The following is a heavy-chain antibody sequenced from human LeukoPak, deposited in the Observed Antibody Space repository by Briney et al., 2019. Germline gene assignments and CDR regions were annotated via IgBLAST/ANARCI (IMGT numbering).Heavy chain of an antibody. J-gene: IGHJ4*02. V-gene: IGHV1-2*02. CDR2: ISPNTGGT. CDR1: GYTFTGYY. CDR3: ARDRGYSGYDV. Sequence: GASVRVSCKASGYTFTGYYIHWVRQAPGQALEWLGWISPNTGGTHYAQNFQDRVTVTRDTPISTAYMDLSRLRSDDTAVYYCARDRGYSGYDVWGQGTLVTVSS. D-gene: IGHD5-12*01.